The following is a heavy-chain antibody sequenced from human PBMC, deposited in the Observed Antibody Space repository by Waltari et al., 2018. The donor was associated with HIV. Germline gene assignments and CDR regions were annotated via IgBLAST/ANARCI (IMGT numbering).Heavy chain of an antibody. CDR3: ARAGYDFWSGYYLDY. D-gene: IGHD3-3*01. J-gene: IGHJ4*02. V-gene: IGHV3-7*01. CDR2: IKQDGSEK. Sequence: EVQLVESGGGLVQPGGSLRLSCPASGFTFSSYWMSWVRPAPGKGLEWVANIKQDGSEKYYVDSVKGRFTISRDNAKNSLYLQMNSLRAEDTAVYYCARAGYDFWSGYYLDYWGQGTLVTVSS. CDR1: GFTFSSYW.